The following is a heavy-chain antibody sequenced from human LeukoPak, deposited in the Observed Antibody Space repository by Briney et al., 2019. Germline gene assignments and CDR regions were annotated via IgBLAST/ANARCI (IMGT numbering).Heavy chain of an antibody. CDR2: FDPEDGET. CDR1: GYTFTSYG. CDR3: ATDGPWFGAPPHAFDI. J-gene: IGHJ3*02. Sequence: GASVKVSCKASGYTFTSYGITWVRQAPGKGLEWMGGFDPEDGETIYAQKFQGRVTMTEDTSTDTAYMELSSLRSEDTAVYYCATDGPWFGAPPHAFDIWGQGTMVTVSS. V-gene: IGHV1-24*01. D-gene: IGHD3-10*01.